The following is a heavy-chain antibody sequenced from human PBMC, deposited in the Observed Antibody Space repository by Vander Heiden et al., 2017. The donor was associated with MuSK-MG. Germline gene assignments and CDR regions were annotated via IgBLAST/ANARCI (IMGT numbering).Heavy chain of an antibody. D-gene: IGHD3-10*01. J-gene: IGHJ5*02. CDR3: ARGGYTMVPGGSRANNWFDP. V-gene: IGHV1-69*01. Sequence: QVQLVQSGAEVKKPGSSVKVSCKASGGTFSSYAISWVRQAPGQGLEWMGGIIPIFGTANYAQKFQGRVTITADESTSTAYMELSSMRSEETAVYYCARGGYTMVPGGSRANNWFDPWGQGTLVTVYS. CDR1: GGTFSSYA. CDR2: IIPIFGTA.